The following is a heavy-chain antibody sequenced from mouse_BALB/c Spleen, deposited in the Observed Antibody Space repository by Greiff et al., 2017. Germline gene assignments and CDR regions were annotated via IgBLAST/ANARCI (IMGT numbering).Heavy chain of an antibody. V-gene: IGHV1-69*02. D-gene: IGHD2-14*01. CDR3: ANYRYEDYAMDY. CDR2: IDPSDSYT. CDR1: GYTFTSYW. Sequence: QVQLQQPGAELVKPGASVKLSRKASGYTFTSYWMHWVKQRPGQGLEWIGEIDPSDSYTNYNQKFKGKATLTVDKSSSTAYMQLSSLTSEDSAVYYCANYRYEDYAMDYWGQGTSVTVSS. J-gene: IGHJ4*01.